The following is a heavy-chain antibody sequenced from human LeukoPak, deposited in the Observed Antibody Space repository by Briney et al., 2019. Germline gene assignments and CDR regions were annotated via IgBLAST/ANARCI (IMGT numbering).Heavy chain of an antibody. J-gene: IGHJ3*02. V-gene: IGHV3-72*01. Sequence: PGGSLRLSCAASGFTLSDHYVDWVRQAPGKGLEWVGRSGNKASRYTTEYAASVKGRFTISRDESKNSLYLQMNSLKTEDTAVYHCTRGYSGRSVYAFDIWGQGTMVTVSS. CDR3: TRGYSGRSVYAFDI. CDR1: GFTLSDHY. CDR2: SGNKASRYTT. D-gene: IGHD1-26*01.